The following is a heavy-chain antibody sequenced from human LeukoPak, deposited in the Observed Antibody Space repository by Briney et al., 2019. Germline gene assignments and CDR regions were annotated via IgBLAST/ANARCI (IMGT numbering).Heavy chain of an antibody. V-gene: IGHV3-53*01. CDR3: ARVGYYYDSSGYYRGGYYFDY. CDR1: GFTVSSNY. Sequence: GGSLRPSCAASGFTVSSNYMSWVRQAPGKGLEWVSVIYSGGSTYYADSVKGRFTISRDNSKNTLYLQMNSLRAEDTAVYYCARVGYYYDSSGYYRGGYYFDYWGQGTLVTVSS. D-gene: IGHD3-22*01. J-gene: IGHJ4*02. CDR2: IYSGGST.